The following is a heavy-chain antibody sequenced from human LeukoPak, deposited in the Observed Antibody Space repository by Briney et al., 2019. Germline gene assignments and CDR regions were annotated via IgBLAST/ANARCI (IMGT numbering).Heavy chain of an antibody. CDR3: ARVAHSMYYYDSSGYYEDY. CDR1: GITVSDNY. D-gene: IGHD3-22*01. CDR2: IYKDGRT. Sequence: TGGSLRLSCAASGITVSDNYISWVRQAPGKGLEWVSTIYKDGRTYYADSVRGRFTISRDTCKNTVDLQMNSLRAEDTAVYYCARVAHSMYYYDSSGYYEDYWGQGTLVTVSS. V-gene: IGHV3-66*01. J-gene: IGHJ4*02.